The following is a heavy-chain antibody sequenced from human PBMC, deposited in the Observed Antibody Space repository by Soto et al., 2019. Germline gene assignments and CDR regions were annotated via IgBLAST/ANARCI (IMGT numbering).Heavy chain of an antibody. J-gene: IGHJ2*01. CDR2: ISYDGSNK. Sequence: QVQLVESGGGVVQPGRSLRLSCAASGFTFSSYAMHWVRQAPGKGLEWVAVISYDGSNKYYADSVKGRFTISRDNSKNTLYLQINSLRAEDTAVYYCAREGLWLQSYWYFDLWGRGTLVTLSS. D-gene: IGHD5-18*01. CDR1: GFTFSSYA. CDR3: AREGLWLQSYWYFDL. V-gene: IGHV3-30-3*01.